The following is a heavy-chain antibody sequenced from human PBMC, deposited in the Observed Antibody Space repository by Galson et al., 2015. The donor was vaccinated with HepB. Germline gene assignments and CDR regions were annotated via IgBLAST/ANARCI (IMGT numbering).Heavy chain of an antibody. V-gene: IGHV3-33*08. CDR2: IWYDGSNK. CDR1: GFTFSGSA. CDR3: ARPAAGTSPPDY. J-gene: IGHJ4*02. D-gene: IGHD6-13*01. Sequence: SLRLSCAASGFTFSGSAMHWVRQAPGKGLEWVAVIWYDGSNKYYADSVKGRFTISRDNSKNTLYLQMNSLRAEDTAVYYCARPAAGTSPPDYWGQGTLVTVSS.